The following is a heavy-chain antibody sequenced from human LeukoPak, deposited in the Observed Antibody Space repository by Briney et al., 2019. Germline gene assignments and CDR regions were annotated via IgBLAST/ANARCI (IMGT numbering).Heavy chain of an antibody. J-gene: IGHJ6*03. Sequence: PGGSLRLSCAASGFTFSSYSMNWVRQAPGKGLEWVSSISSSSSYIYYADSVKGRFTISRDNAKNSLYLQMNSLRAEDTAVYYCARGGVAARLGGGYYHYMDVWGKGTTVTVSS. V-gene: IGHV3-21*01. CDR2: ISSSSSYI. D-gene: IGHD6-6*01. CDR1: GFTFSSYS. CDR3: ARGGVAARLGGGYYHYMDV.